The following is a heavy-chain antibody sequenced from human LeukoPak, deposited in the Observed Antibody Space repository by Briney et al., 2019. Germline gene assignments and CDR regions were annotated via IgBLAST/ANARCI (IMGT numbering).Heavy chain of an antibody. V-gene: IGHV4-59*01. CDR1: GGSISSYY. D-gene: IGHD3-10*01. CDR2: IYYSGST. J-gene: IGHJ6*02. CDR3: ARAGGYYSYYYGMDV. Sequence: SETLSLTCTVSGGSISSYYWSWIRQPPGKGLEWIGYIYYSGSTNYNPSLKSRVTISVDTSKNQLSLKLSSVTAADTAVYYCARAGGYYSYYYGMDVWGQGTTVTVSS.